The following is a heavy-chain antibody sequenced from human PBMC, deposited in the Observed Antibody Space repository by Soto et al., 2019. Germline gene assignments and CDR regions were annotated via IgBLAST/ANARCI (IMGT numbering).Heavy chain of an antibody. CDR3: AKGDRGSLYAPDI. CDR2: ISGSGGST. Sequence: GGSLRLSGAAAGCTVSSDAMSWVRQAPGKGLEWVSAISGSGGSTYYADSVKGRFTISRDNSKNTLYLQMNSLRAEDTAVYYCAKGDRGSLYAPDIWGQGTMVTVSS. CDR1: GCTVSSDA. V-gene: IGHV3-23*01. J-gene: IGHJ3*02. D-gene: IGHD2-21*02.